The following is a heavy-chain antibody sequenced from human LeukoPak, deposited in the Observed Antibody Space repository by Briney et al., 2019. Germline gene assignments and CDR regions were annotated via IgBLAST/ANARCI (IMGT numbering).Heavy chain of an antibody. D-gene: IGHD1-7*01. CDR1: DGSFSGYY. Sequence: SETLSLTCAVYDGSFSGYYWSWIRQPPGKGLEWIGEINHSGGTNYNPSLKSRLTISVDTSKNQFSLKLSSVTAADTAVYYCARERARKTSYMDVWGKGTTVTVSS. V-gene: IGHV4-34*01. CDR2: INHSGGT. CDR3: ARERARKTSYMDV. J-gene: IGHJ6*03.